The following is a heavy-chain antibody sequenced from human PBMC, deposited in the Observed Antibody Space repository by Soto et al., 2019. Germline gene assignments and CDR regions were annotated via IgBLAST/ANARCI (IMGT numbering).Heavy chain of an antibody. CDR3: VHPRSTVQIPPT. CDR2: ISSNGDST. Sequence: GGSLRLSCSASGFTFSMFSMHWVRQAPGKGLEYVSGISSNGDSTYYADSVKGRFTISRDNSKNTLYLQMSSLRAVDTAVYYCVHPRSTVQIPPTWGQGTLVTVSS. J-gene: IGHJ5*02. CDR1: GFTFSMFS. D-gene: IGHD4-17*01. V-gene: IGHV3-64D*06.